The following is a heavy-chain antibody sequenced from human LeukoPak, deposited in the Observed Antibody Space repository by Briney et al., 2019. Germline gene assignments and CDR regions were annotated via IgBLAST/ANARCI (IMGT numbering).Heavy chain of an antibody. D-gene: IGHD6-13*01. J-gene: IGHJ4*02. Sequence: KSGGSLRLSCAASGFTFSSYGTHWVRQPPGKGLEWIGSIYYSGSAYYNPSLQSRVTISVDTSKNQFSLKLSSVTAADTAVYYCAVQQLFQRFDSWGRGTLVTVSS. V-gene: IGHV4-39*07. CDR1: GFTFSSYG. CDR2: IYYSGSA. CDR3: AVQQLFQRFDS.